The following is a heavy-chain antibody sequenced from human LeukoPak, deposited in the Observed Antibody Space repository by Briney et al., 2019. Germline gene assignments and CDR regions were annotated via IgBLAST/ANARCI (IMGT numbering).Heavy chain of an antibody. J-gene: IGHJ4*02. CDR2: ISGSGGST. CDR3: AKDPPPNQLSSGWYYLDY. D-gene: IGHD6-19*01. Sequence: AGGSLRLSCAASGFTFSSYAMSWVRQAPGKGLEWVSAISGSGGSTYYADSVKGRFTISRDNSKNTLYLQMNSLRAEDTAVYYCAKDPPPNQLSSGWYYLDYWGRGTLVTVSS. V-gene: IGHV3-23*01. CDR1: GFTFSSYA.